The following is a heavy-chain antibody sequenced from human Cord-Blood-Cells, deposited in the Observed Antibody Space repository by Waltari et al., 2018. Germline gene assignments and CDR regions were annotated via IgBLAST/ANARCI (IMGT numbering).Heavy chain of an antibody. V-gene: IGHV4-4*07. Sequence: QVQLQESGPGLVKPSETLSLTCTVSGGSISSYYWSWIRQPAGKGLEWIGRIYTSGSTNYNPSLKSRVTMSVDTSKNQFSLKLSSVTAADTAVYYCAGEWGGLGWELGYYYYYMDVWGKGTMVTVSS. D-gene: IGHD1-26*01. CDR1: GGSISSYY. J-gene: IGHJ6*03. CDR3: AGEWGGLGWELGYYYYYMDV. CDR2: IYTSGST.